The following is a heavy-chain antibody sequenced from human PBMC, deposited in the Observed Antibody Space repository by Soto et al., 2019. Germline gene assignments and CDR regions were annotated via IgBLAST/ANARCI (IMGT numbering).Heavy chain of an antibody. CDR1: GFTFSSYG. Sequence: AGGSLRLSCAASGFTFSSYGMHWVRQAPGKGLEWVAVISYDGSNKYYADSVKGRFTISRDNSKNTLYLQMNSLRAEDTAVYYCAKGSGSGYYGSGSYYEYYGMDVWGQGTTVTVYS. V-gene: IGHV3-30*18. D-gene: IGHD3-10*01. J-gene: IGHJ6*02. CDR2: ISYDGSNK. CDR3: AKGSGSGYYGSGSYYEYYGMDV.